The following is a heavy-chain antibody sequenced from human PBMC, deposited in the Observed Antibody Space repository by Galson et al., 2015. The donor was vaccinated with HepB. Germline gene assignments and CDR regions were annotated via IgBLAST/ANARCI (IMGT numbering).Heavy chain of an antibody. V-gene: IGHV3-49*03. CDR1: GFTFGDYA. J-gene: IGHJ4*02. CDR3: TFPRADSSGWYFEALSPTN. CDR2: IRSKAYGGTT. Sequence: SLRLSCAASGFTFGDYAMSWFRQAPGKGLEWVGFIRSKAYGGTTEYAASVKGRFTISRDDSKSIAYLQMNSLKTEDTAVYYCTFPRADSSGWYFEALSPTNWGQGTLVTVSS. D-gene: IGHD6-19*01.